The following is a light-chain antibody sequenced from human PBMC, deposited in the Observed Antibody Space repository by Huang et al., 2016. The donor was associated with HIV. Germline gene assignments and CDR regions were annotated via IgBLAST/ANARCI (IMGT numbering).Light chain of an antibody. CDR1: QNVGSN. Sequence: EIVMTQSPATLAVSPGERATLSCRASQNVGSNLAWYQQKPGQAPRLIIFAASTRATSVPARFSGIGSGTDFTLTISSLQSEDFALYFCQQYNNWPTMYPFGQGTKVEIK. J-gene: IGKJ2*01. V-gene: IGKV3-15*01. CDR3: QQYNNWPTMYP. CDR2: AAS.